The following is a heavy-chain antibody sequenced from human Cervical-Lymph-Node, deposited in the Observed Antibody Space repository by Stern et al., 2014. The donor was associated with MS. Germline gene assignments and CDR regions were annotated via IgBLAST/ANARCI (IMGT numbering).Heavy chain of an antibody. CDR1: GG. CDR3: ARGSGDNWFGP. D-gene: IGHD3-10*01. Sequence: QVQLVQSVPEVKKPGSSVKVSCKSSGGISWVRQAPGQGLEWMGGVIPFVGTSNYAQKFQGRVIITADTSTNTTYLHLSRLTSADTAVYYCARGSGDNWFGPWGQGTLVTVSS. V-gene: IGHV1-69*06. CDR2: VIPFVGTS. J-gene: IGHJ5*02.